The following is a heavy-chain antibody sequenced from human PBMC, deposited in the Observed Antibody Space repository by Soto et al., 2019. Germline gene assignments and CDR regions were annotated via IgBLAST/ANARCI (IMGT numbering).Heavy chain of an antibody. CDR2: IWYDGSNK. D-gene: IGHD2-2*01. CDR3: ARDSTDDYYYYGMDV. J-gene: IGHJ6*02. CDR1: GFTFSSYG. Sequence: PGGSLRLSCAASGFTFSSYGMHWVRQAPGKGLEWVAVIWYDGSNKYYADSVKGRFTISRDNSKNTLYLQMNSLRAEDTAVYYCARDSTDDYYYYGMDVWGQGTKVTVSS. V-gene: IGHV3-33*01.